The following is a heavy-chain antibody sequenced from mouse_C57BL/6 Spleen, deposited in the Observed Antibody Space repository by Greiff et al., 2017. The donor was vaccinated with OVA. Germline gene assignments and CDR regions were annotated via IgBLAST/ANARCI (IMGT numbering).Heavy chain of an antibody. CDR1: GYAFSSSW. J-gene: IGHJ4*01. CDR3: ARAGYSNYYAMDY. V-gene: IGHV1-82*01. D-gene: IGHD2-5*01. CDR2: IYPGDGDT. Sequence: QVQLQQSGPELVKPGASVKISCKASGYAFSSSWMNWVKQRPGKGLEWIGRIYPGDGDTNYNGKFQGKATLTADKSSSTAYMQLSSLTSEYSAVYFCARAGYSNYYAMDYWGQGTSVTVSS.